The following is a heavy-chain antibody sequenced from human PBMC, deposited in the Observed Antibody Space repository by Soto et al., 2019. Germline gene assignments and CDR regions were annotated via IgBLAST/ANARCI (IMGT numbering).Heavy chain of an antibody. CDR2: ISGSGGST. CDR1: GFTFSSYA. V-gene: IGHV3-23*01. J-gene: IGHJ5*02. D-gene: IGHD2-15*01. CDR3: AKDRPSYCSGGSCYFGWFDP. Sequence: PGGSLRLSCAASGFTFSSYAMSWVRQAPGKGLEWVSAISGSGGSTYYTDSVKGRFTISRDNSKNTLYLQMNSLRAEDTAVYYCAKDRPSYCSGGSCYFGWFDPWGQGTLVTVSS.